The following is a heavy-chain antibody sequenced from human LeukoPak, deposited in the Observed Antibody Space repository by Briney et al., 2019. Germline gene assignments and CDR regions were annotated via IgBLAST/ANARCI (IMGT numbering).Heavy chain of an antibody. Sequence: GGSLRLSCAASGFTFNTYWMHWVRQGPGKGLVWVSRIDGDGSRASYADSVKGRFTISRDNAKNTLYLQMNSPRPEDTAVYFCVREAGGIYAFDVWGQGTMVTVPS. CDR3: VREAGGIYAFDV. D-gene: IGHD3-16*01. J-gene: IGHJ3*01. CDR1: GFTFNTYW. V-gene: IGHV3-74*01. CDR2: IDGDGSRA.